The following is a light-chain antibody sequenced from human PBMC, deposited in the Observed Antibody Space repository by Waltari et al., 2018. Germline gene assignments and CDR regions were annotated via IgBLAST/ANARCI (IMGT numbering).Light chain of an antibody. CDR2: DSY. V-gene: IGLV7-46*01. CDR1: TGPVTSRNF. CDR3: WLAYTGGIVV. J-gene: IGLJ2*01. Sequence: QAVVTQEPSLTVSPGGTVTLTCGSSTGPVTSRNFLYWLQQKPGQAPRTLIYDSYIRQSWTPARFSASLVGGKAVLTLSGAQAEDEAKYYCWLAYTGGIVVFGGGTELAVL.